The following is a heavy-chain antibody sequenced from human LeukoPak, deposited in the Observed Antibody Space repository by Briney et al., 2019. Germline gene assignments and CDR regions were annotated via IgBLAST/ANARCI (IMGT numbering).Heavy chain of an antibody. D-gene: IGHD5-12*01. CDR3: ARIFGSGYDFRGAFDI. V-gene: IGHV4-4*07. Sequence: KPSETLSLTCTVSGGSISSYYWSWIRQPAGKGLEWIGRIYTSGTTYYNPSLKSRVTISVDTSKIQFSLKLSSVTAADTAVYYCARIFGSGYDFRGAFDIWGQGTMVTVSS. CDR1: GGSISSYY. CDR2: IYTSGTT. J-gene: IGHJ3*02.